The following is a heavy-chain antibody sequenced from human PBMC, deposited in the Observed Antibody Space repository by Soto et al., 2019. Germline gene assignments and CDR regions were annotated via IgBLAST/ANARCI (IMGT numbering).Heavy chain of an antibody. D-gene: IGHD6-13*01. J-gene: IGHJ6*02. V-gene: IGHV3-33*01. CDR2: IWYDGSNK. CDR3: ARDSQGGAAGTGGRGYYYYGMDV. Sequence: GGSLRLSCAASGFTFSSYGMHWVRQAPGKGLEWVAVIWYDGSNKYYADSVKGRFTISRDNSKNTLYLQMNSLRAEDTAVYYCARDSQGGAAGTGGRGYYYYGMDVWGQGTTVTVSS. CDR1: GFTFSSYG.